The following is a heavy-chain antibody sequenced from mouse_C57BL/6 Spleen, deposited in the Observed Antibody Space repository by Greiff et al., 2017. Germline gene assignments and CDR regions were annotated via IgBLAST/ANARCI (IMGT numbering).Heavy chain of an antibody. V-gene: IGHV1-54*01. CDR2: INPGSGGT. D-gene: IGHD4-1*01. Sequence: QVQLQQSGAELVRPGTSVKVSCKASGYAFTNYLIEWVKQRPGQGLEWIGVINPGSGGTNYNEKFKGKATLTADKSSSTAYMQLSSLTSEDSAVYFCARSRNWDFDYWGQGTTLTVSS. J-gene: IGHJ2*01. CDR1: GYAFTNYL. CDR3: ARSRNWDFDY.